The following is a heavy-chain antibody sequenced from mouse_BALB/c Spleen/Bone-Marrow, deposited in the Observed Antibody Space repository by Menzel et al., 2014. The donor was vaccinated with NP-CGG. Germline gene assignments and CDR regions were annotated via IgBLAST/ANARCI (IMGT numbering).Heavy chain of an antibody. Sequence: QVQLQQPGAELAKPGASVKMSCKASGYTFTNYWMYWVKQRPGQGLEWIGYIKVSTGYTDYNQKFKDKATLTADKSSSTAYMQLSSLTSEDSAVYYCARDYYYAMDYWGQGTSVTVSS. CDR3: ARDYYYAMDY. CDR2: IKVSTGYT. D-gene: IGHD2-4*01. V-gene: IGHV1-7*01. CDR1: GYTFTNYW. J-gene: IGHJ4*01.